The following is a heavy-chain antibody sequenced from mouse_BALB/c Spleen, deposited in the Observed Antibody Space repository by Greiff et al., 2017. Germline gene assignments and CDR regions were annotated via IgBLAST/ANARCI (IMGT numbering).Heavy chain of an antibody. V-gene: IGHV5-6*01. CDR1: GFTFSSYG. Sequence: EVKLMESGGDLVKPGGSLKLSCAASGFTFSSYGMSWVRQTPDKRLEWVATISSGGSYTYYPDSVKGRFTISRDNAKNTLYLQMSSLKSEDTAMYYCARHESRDWYFDVGGAGTTVTVSS. CDR2: ISSGGSYT. J-gene: IGHJ1*01. CDR3: ARHESRDWYFDV.